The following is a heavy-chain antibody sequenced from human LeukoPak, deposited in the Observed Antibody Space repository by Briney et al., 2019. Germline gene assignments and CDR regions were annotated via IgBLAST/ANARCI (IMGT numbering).Heavy chain of an antibody. Sequence: GASVKVSCKASGYTFTNYGLSWVRQAPGQGLEWMGWISGYNGKTDYAQKLQGRVTMTTDTSTSTAYMELRSLRSDDAAVYYCARGWGDILTGYPYYFDYWGQGTLVTVSS. CDR2: ISGYNGKT. J-gene: IGHJ4*02. CDR3: ARGWGDILTGYPYYFDY. V-gene: IGHV1-18*01. D-gene: IGHD3-9*01. CDR1: GYTFTNYG.